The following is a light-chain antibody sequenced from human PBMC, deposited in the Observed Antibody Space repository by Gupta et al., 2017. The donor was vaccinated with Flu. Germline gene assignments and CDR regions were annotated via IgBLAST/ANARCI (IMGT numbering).Light chain of an antibody. CDR1: HILSSTS. CDR3: QQYGSAPDT. Sequence: DSVTRSCRASHILSSTSLAWYQQKPGQAPRLLIFGASTRATGIPDRFSGSGSGTDFTLTISRLEPEDFAVYYCQQYGSAPDTFGQGTRVNIK. V-gene: IGKV3-20*01. CDR2: GAS. J-gene: IGKJ2*01.